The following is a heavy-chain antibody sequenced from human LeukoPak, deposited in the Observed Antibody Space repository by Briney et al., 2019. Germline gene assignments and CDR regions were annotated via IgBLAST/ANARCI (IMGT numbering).Heavy chain of an antibody. CDR1: GFTVSSNY. J-gene: IGHJ3*02. CDR3: ARHGAHYDFWSGRAFDI. Sequence: GGSLRLSCAASGFTVSSNYMSWVRQAPGKGLEWVSVIYSGGSTYYADSVKGRFTISRDNSKNTLYLQMNSLRAEDTAVYYCARHGAHYDFWSGRAFDIWGQGTMVTGSS. D-gene: IGHD3-3*01. V-gene: IGHV3-66*04. CDR2: IYSGGST.